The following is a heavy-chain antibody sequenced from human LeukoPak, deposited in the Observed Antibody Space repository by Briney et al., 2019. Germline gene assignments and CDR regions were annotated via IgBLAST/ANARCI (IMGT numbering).Heavy chain of an antibody. CDR3: AREIIAAAGTGPSFDP. J-gene: IGHJ5*02. Sequence: SETLSLTCTVSGGSISSSSYYWGWIRQPPGKGLEWIGSIYYSGSTCYNPSLKSRVTISVDTSKNQFSLKLSSVTAADTAVYYCAREIIAAAGTGPSFDPWGQGTLVTVSS. D-gene: IGHD6-13*01. CDR2: IYYSGST. CDR1: GGSISSSSYY. V-gene: IGHV4-39*07.